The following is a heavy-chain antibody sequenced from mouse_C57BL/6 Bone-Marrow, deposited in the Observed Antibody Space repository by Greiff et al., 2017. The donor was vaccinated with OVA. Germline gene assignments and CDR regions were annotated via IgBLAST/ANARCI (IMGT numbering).Heavy chain of an antibody. Sequence: VQLKQSGPVLVKPGASVKMSCKASGYTFTDYYMNWVKQSHGKSLEWIGVINPYNGGTSYNQKFKGKATLTVDKSSSTAYMELNSLTSEDSAVYYCARAVYYCFDYWGQGTTLTVSS. D-gene: IGHD1-1*01. J-gene: IGHJ2*01. V-gene: IGHV1-19*01. CDR2: INPYNGGT. CDR3: ARAVYYCFDY. CDR1: GYTFTDYY.